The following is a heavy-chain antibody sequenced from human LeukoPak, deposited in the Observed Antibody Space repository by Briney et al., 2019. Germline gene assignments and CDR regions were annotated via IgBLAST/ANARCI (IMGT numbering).Heavy chain of an antibody. J-gene: IGHJ4*02. Sequence: SETLSLTCGVSGGSIYSHYWGWIRQPPGKGPEWIGDIYYKGNTNYNPSLKSRVTISLDTSKNHLSLTLTSVVAADTAIYYCMRRDTGWNYSDYWGQGILVTVSS. CDR2: IYYKGNT. CDR1: GGSIYSHY. V-gene: IGHV4-59*08. CDR3: MRRDTGWNYSDY. D-gene: IGHD6-19*01.